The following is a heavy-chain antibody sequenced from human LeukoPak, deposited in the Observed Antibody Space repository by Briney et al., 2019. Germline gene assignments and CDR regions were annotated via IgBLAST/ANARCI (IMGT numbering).Heavy chain of an antibody. Sequence: GSVKVSCKASEYSLTGYHMHWVRQAPGQGLEWMGRINPNSGDTNYAQKFQGRVTMTRDTSISTAYMELSRLRSDDTAVYYCARDYCSSTSCLFDYWGQGTLDTVSS. CDR1: EYSLTGYH. V-gene: IGHV1-2*06. J-gene: IGHJ4*02. CDR3: ARDYCSSTSCLFDY. D-gene: IGHD2-2*01. CDR2: INPNSGDT.